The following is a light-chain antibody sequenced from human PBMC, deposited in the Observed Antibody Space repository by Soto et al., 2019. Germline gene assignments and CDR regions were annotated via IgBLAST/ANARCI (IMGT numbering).Light chain of an antibody. V-gene: IGLV2-14*01. Sequence: QSALTQPASVSGSPGQSITLSCTGTSSDIGGYDYVSWYQRHPGKAPKLIIYDVNNRPSGVSNRFSGSKSGNTASLTISGLQAEDGVDYYCTSYASGGSHVVFCGGTKLTVL. J-gene: IGLJ2*01. CDR2: DVN. CDR3: TSYASGGSHVV. CDR1: SSDIGGYDY.